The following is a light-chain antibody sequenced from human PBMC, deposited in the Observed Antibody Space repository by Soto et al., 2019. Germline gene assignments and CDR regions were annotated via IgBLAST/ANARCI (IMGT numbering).Light chain of an antibody. CDR1: QSVSSY. J-gene: IGKJ4*01. V-gene: IGKV3-11*01. CDR3: QQRSNWPLT. CDR2: DAS. Sequence: EIVLTQSPATLSLSPGERDTLSCRASQSVSSYLAWYQQKPGQAPRLLIYDASNRATGIPARFSGSGSGTDFTLTISSLEPEDFAVYYCQQRSNWPLTFGGGTKGGYQ.